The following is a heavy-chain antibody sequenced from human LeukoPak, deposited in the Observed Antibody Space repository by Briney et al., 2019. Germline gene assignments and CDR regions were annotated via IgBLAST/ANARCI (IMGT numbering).Heavy chain of an antibody. Sequence: ETLSLTCTVSGGSISSGDYYWSWIRQPPGKGLEWVAAISNGGGSTYYADPVKGRFTISRDNSKNTLYLQMNSLRAEDTAVYYCAKDRTGNYVAWFDPWGQGTLVTVSS. V-gene: IGHV3-23*01. CDR2: ISNGGGST. J-gene: IGHJ5*02. D-gene: IGHD1-7*01. CDR1: GGSISSGDYY. CDR3: AKDRTGNYVAWFDP.